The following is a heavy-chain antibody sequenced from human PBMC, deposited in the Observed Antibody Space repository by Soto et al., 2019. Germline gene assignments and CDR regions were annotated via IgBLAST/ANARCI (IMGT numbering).Heavy chain of an antibody. CDR3: ARGPGLFNCGGDCRTLDY. V-gene: IGHV3-11*06. Sequence: QVQLVESGGGLVKPGGSLRLSCAASGFTFSDYYITWIRQAPGKGLEWVSYISSSSSYTNYADSVKGRFTISRDNAKNSQYLQMNSLRAEDTAVYYCARGPGLFNCGGDCRTLDYWGQGTLVTVSS. CDR1: GFTFSDYY. D-gene: IGHD2-21*02. CDR2: ISSSSSYT. J-gene: IGHJ4*02.